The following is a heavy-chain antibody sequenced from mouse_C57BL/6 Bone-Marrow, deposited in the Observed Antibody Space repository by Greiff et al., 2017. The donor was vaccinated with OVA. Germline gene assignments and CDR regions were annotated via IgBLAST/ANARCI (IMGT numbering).Heavy chain of an antibody. D-gene: IGHD1-1*01. V-gene: IGHV5-17*01. J-gene: IGHJ4*01. CDR3: ARSITTVVAMDY. CDR2: ISRGSSTI. Sequence: DVQLVESGGGLVKPGGSLKLSCAASGFTFSDYGMHWVRQAPEQGLEWVAYISRGSSTINYADTVKGRFTISRDNAKNTLFLQMTSLRSEDTAMYYCARSITTVVAMDYWGQGTSVTVSS. CDR1: GFTFSDYG.